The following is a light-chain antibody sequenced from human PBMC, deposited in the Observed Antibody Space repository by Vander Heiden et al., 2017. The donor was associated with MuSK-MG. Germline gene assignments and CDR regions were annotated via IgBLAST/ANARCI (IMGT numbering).Light chain of an antibody. CDR1: NIGSKS. V-gene: IGLV3-21*01. CDR2: NDS. Sequence: SYVLTQPPSVSVAPGKPARITCGGNNIGSKSVHWYQQKPGQAPVLVIYNDSDRPSGIPERFSGSTSGNTATLTISRVEAGDEADYYCQVWETTSDHPDGVFGGGTRLTVL. CDR3: QVWETTSDHPDGV. J-gene: IGLJ2*01.